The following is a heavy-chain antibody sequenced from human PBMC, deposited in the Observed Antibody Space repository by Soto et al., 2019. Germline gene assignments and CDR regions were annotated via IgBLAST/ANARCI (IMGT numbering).Heavy chain of an antibody. D-gene: IGHD4-17*01. Sequence: QVQLVQSGAEVKKPGASVKVSCRASGYTFTSYGISWVRQAPGQGLEWMGWISAYTGNTNYAQRLQGRVTMTTDTSTSTAYRELRSLRSDDTAVYYCARDRADGAWFDPWGQGTLVTVSS. V-gene: IGHV1-18*01. CDR1: GYTFTSYG. CDR3: ARDRADGAWFDP. CDR2: ISAYTGNT. J-gene: IGHJ5*02.